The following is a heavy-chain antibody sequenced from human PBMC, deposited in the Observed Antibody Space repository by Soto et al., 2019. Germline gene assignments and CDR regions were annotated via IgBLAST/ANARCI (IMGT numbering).Heavy chain of an antibody. CDR2: ISGSGGST. J-gene: IGHJ4*02. V-gene: IGHV3-23*01. CDR1: GFTFSSYA. D-gene: IGHD3-3*01. CDR3: AKGKYDFWSGYLVGY. Sequence: EVQLLESGGGLVQPGGSLRLSCAASGFTFSSYAMSWVRQAPGKGLEWVSAISGSGGSTYYADSVKGRFTISRDNSKNTLYLKMNSLRAEETAVYYCAKGKYDFWSGYLVGYWGQGTLVTVSS.